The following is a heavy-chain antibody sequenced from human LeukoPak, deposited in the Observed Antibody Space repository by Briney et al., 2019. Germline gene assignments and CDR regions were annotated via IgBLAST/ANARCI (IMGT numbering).Heavy chain of an antibody. CDR2: ISGSNGNT. J-gene: IGHJ6*03. Sequence: ASVKVSCKASGYTFTSYGISWVRQAPGQGLEWMGWISGSNGNTNYAQKLQGRVTMTTDTSTGTAYMELRSLRSDDTAVYYCARHGSITMVRGRLRYYYMDVWGKGTTVTISS. CDR3: ARHGSITMVRGRLRYYYMDV. CDR1: GYTFTSYG. V-gene: IGHV1-18*01. D-gene: IGHD3-10*01.